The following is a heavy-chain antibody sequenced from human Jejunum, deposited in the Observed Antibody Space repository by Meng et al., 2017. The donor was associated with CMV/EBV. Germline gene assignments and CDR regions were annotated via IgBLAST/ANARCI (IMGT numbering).Heavy chain of an antibody. V-gene: IGHV1-46*01. Sequence: NWVRQAPGKGLELMGIINPSGGSTSYAQKFQGRVTMTRDTSTSTVYMELSSLRSEDTAVYYCARERRQPRITMVRGVIYYYYGMDVWGQGTTVTVSS. CDR2: INPSGGST. CDR3: ARERRQPRITMVRGVIYYYYGMDV. J-gene: IGHJ6*02. D-gene: IGHD3-10*01.